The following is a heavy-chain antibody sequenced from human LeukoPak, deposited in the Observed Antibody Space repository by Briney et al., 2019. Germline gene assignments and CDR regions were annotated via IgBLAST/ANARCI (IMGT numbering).Heavy chain of an antibody. D-gene: IGHD3-10*01. CDR3: ARMIQYYYGSGSYLYP. CDR2: IIPIFGTA. J-gene: IGHJ5*02. CDR1: GGTFSSYA. V-gene: IGHV1-69*06. Sequence: ASVKVSCKASGGTFSSYAISWVRQAPGQGLEWMGGIIPIFGTANYAQKFQGRVTITADKSTSTAYMELSSLRSEDTAVYYYARMIQYYYGSGSYLYPWGQGTLVTVSS.